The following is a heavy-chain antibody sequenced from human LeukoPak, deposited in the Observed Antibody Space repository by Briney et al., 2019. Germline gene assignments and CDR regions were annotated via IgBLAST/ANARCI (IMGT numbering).Heavy chain of an antibody. J-gene: IGHJ6*02. Sequence: GGSLRLSCAASGLTLRGYAMSWVRQTPGKGLEWVSAISGSGGSTYYADSVQGRFTISRDNAKNSLYLQMNSLRAEDTAVYYCARARRWITMVRGEYWDVWGQGTTVTVSS. CDR2: ISGSGGST. D-gene: IGHD3-10*01. CDR1: GLTLRGYA. CDR3: ARARRWITMVRGEYWDV. V-gene: IGHV3-23*01.